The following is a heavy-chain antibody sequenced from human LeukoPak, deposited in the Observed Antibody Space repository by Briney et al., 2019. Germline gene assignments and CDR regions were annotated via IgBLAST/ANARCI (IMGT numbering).Heavy chain of an antibody. Sequence: SETLSLTCAVYGGSFSGYYWSWIRQPPGKGLEWIGEINHSGSTNYNPSLKSRVTISVDTSKNQFSLKLSSVTAADTAVYYCARGGSNNHYYHSNSGVALVYWGQGTLVTVSS. CDR1: GGSFSGYY. D-gene: IGHD3-22*01. CDR3: ARGGSNNHYYHSNSGVALVY. CDR2: INHSGST. V-gene: IGHV4-34*01. J-gene: IGHJ4*02.